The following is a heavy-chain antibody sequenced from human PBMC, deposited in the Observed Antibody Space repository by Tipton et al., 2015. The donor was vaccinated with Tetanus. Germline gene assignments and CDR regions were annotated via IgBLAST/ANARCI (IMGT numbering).Heavy chain of an antibody. CDR3: ARVAGAPFYFDY. J-gene: IGHJ4*02. Sequence: TLSLTCAVYGGSFSGYYWSWIRQPPGKGLEWIGEINHSGSTNYNPSLKSRVTISVDTSKNQFSLKLSSVTAADTAVYYCARVAGAPFYFDYWGQGTLVTVSS. D-gene: IGHD3-16*01. CDR1: GGSFSGYY. V-gene: IGHV4-34*01. CDR2: INHSGST.